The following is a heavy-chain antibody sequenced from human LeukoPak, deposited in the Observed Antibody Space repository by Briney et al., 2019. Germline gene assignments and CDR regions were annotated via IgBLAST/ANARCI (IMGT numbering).Heavy chain of an antibody. V-gene: IGHV3-23*01. J-gene: IGHJ4*02. CDR1: GFTFSSYA. Sequence: GGSLRLSCAASGFTFSSYAMSWVRQAPGMGLEWVSSTSGSGGSEYYADSVKGRYTISRDNSKNTLYLQMNSLRGEDTAVYYCANNAAPTRYFDWLPIDYWGQGTLVTVSS. CDR3: ANNAAPTRYFDWLPIDY. D-gene: IGHD3-9*01. CDR2: TSGSGGSE.